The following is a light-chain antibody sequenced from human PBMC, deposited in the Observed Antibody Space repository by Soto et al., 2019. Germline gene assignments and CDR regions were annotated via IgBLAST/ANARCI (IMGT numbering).Light chain of an antibody. J-gene: IGKJ4*01. CDR1: QSISSY. V-gene: IGKV1-39*01. Sequence: DLQMTQSPSSLSASVGDRVTITCRASQSISSYLSWYQQKPGKAPKLLIYAASSLQSGVPSRFSGSGSGTDFTLTISSLQPEDFATYYCQQSYSSLPLTFGGGTKVEIK. CDR2: AAS. CDR3: QQSYSSLPLT.